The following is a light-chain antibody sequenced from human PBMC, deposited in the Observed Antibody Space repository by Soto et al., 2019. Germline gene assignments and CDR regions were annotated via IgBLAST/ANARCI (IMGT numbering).Light chain of an antibody. V-gene: IGKV3-15*01. CDR3: QQYNNWPQT. Sequence: VLSQSPGPLSLSPGERATLSCRASQSVSSNLAWYQQKPGQAPRLLIYGASTRATDIPARFSGSGSGTEFTLAISSLQSEDFAIYYCQQYNNWPQTFGQGTKVDIK. J-gene: IGKJ1*01. CDR2: GAS. CDR1: QSVSSN.